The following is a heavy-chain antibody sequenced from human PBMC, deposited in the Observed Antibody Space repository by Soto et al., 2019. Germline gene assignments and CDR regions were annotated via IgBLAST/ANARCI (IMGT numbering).Heavy chain of an antibody. V-gene: IGHV5-51*01. CDR3: ARPERAYYYGMDV. Sequence: PGESLKISCKGSGYSFTSYWIGWVRQMPGKGLEWMGIIYPGDSDTRYSPSFQGQVTISADKSISTAYLQWSSLKASDTAMYYCARPERAYYYGMDVWGQGTTVTVSS. J-gene: IGHJ6*02. D-gene: IGHD1-1*01. CDR2: IYPGDSDT. CDR1: GYSFTSYW.